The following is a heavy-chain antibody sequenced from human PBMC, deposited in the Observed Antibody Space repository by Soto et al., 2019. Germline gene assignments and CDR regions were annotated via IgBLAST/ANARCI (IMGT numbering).Heavy chain of an antibody. CDR3: ARGRSYYYDSSGQYYYYYYGMDV. D-gene: IGHD3-22*01. V-gene: IGHV4-59*12. Sequence: SETLSLTCTVSGGSISSYYWGWIRQPPGKGLEWIGYIYYSGSTNYNPSLKSRVTISVDTSKNQFSLKLSSVTAADTAVYYCARGRSYYYDSSGQYYYYYYGMDVWGQGTTVTVSS. CDR2: IYYSGST. J-gene: IGHJ6*02. CDR1: GGSISSYY.